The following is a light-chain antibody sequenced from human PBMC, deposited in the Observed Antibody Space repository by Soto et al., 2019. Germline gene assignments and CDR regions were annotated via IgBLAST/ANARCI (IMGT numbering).Light chain of an antibody. V-gene: IGKV1-5*01. J-gene: IGKJ5*01. CDR1: QTISRW. CDR2: DAS. Sequence: DIQLTQTPSTLSASVVDEFTFTCRASQTISRWLAWYQQKPGRAPKLLIYDASTLESGVPSRFSGSGSETEFTLTISRLQPDDFATYFCHSRAFGQGTRLEIK. CDR3: HSRA.